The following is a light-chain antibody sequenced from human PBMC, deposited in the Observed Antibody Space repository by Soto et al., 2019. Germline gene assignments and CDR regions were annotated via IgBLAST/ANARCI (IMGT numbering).Light chain of an antibody. J-gene: IGKJ1*01. Sequence: ESVLTQSPGTLSLSPGERATLSCRASQSVSSSYLAWYQQKPGQAPRLLIYGASTRATDIPARFSGSGSGTEFTLTISSLQSEDFAVYYCQQYNNWPPTWTFGQGTKVDIK. CDR3: QQYNNWPPTWT. CDR2: GAS. V-gene: IGKV3-15*01. CDR1: QSVSSSY.